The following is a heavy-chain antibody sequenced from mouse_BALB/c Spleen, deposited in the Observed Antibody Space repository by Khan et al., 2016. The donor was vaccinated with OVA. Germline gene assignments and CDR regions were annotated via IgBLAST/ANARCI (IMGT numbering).Heavy chain of an antibody. J-gene: IGHJ4*01. V-gene: IGHV2-6-4*01. CDR1: GFSLSRYS. D-gene: IGHD2-14*01. CDR2: IWGGGST. CDR3: SRSYYRYDGYYAMDY. Sequence: QVQLKESGPGLVAPSQSLSITCTVSGFSLSRYSVNWVRQPPGKGLEWLGMIWGGGSTDYNSALKSSLIISKDNSQSQVLLKMNSLQTDDTAMYCCSRSYYRYDGYYAMDYWGQGTSVTVSS.